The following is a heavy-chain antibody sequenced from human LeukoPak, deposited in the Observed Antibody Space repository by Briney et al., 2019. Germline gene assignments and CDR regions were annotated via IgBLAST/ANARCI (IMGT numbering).Heavy chain of an antibody. CDR1: GFTFSSYG. V-gene: IGHV3-23*01. CDR3: ARGYDCGGDGYSPYYYYGMDV. J-gene: IGHJ6*02. CDR2: IRGSGAST. Sequence: GGSLRLSCAASGFTFSSYGMSWVRRAPGKGLECVLAIRGSGASTYYADSVKGRFTISRDNSKNTLYLQMNSMRAEDTAVYYCARGYDCGGDGYSPYYYYGMDVWGQGTTVTVSS. D-gene: IGHD2-21*02.